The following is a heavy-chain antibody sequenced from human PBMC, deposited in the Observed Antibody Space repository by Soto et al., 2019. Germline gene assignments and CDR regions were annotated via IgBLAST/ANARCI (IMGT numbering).Heavy chain of an antibody. Sequence: QVQLVQSGAEVKKPGASVKVSCKASGYTFTSYGISWVRQAPGQGLEWMGWISAYNGNTNYAQKLQGRVTMTTDTPTSTAYMELRSLRSDDTVVYYCARVSYYYGSGSPYGMDVWGQGTTVTVSS. J-gene: IGHJ6*02. CDR1: GYTFTSYG. D-gene: IGHD3-10*01. CDR2: ISAYNGNT. CDR3: ARVSYYYGSGSPYGMDV. V-gene: IGHV1-18*01.